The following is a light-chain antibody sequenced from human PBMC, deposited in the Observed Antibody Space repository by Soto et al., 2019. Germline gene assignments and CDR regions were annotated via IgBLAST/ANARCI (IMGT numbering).Light chain of an antibody. CDR2: GAS. V-gene: IGKV3-20*01. CDR3: QQYVSSPWT. J-gene: IGKJ1*01. Sequence: EIVLTQSPGTLSLSPGERVTLSCRASQSVSNSYLAWYQQKPGQAPRLLIYGASSRATGIPDRFSGRGSGTDFTLTISSLEPEDFAVYYCQQYVSSPWTFGQGTKVEIK. CDR1: QSVSNSY.